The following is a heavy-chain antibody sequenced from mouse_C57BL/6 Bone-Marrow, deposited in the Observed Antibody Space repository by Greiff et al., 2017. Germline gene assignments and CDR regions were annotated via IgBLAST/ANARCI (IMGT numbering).Heavy chain of an antibody. CDR3: ARSIYYGSYYFDY. V-gene: IGHV1-4*01. J-gene: IGHJ2*01. CDR2: INPSSGYT. D-gene: IGHD2-1*01. Sequence: QVQLQQSGAELARPGASVKMSCKASGYTFTSYTMHWVKQRPGQGLEWIGYINPSSGYTKYKQKFKDKATLTADKSSSTAYMQLSSLTSADSAVYYCARSIYYGSYYFDYWGQGTTLTVSS. CDR1: GYTFTSYT.